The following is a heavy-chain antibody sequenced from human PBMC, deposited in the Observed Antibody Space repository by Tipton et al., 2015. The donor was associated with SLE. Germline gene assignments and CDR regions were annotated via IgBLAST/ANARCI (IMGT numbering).Heavy chain of an antibody. Sequence: TLSLTCTVSGGSISSSSYYWGWIRQPPGKGLEWIGSIYYSGSTYYNPSLKSRVTISVDTSKNQFSLKLSSVTAADTALYYCARPGSPFWSGYPFDYWGQGTLVTVSS. D-gene: IGHD3-3*01. J-gene: IGHJ4*02. CDR2: IYYSGST. V-gene: IGHV4-39*07. CDR3: ARPGSPFWSGYPFDY. CDR1: GGSISSSSYY.